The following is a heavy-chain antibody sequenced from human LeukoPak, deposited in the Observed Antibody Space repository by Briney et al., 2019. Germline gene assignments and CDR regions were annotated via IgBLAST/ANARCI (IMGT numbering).Heavy chain of an antibody. CDR3: ARAGVEVVAAYY. V-gene: IGHV3-11*05. CDR2: ISYSSTYT. Sequence: PGGSLRLSCAASGFTFSSYAMSWVRQAPGKGLEWVSYISYSSTYTNYADSVKGRFTISRDNAKNSLYLQMSSLRAEDTAVYYCARAGVEVVAAYYWGQGTLVTVSS. CDR1: GFTFSSYA. D-gene: IGHD2-15*01. J-gene: IGHJ4*02.